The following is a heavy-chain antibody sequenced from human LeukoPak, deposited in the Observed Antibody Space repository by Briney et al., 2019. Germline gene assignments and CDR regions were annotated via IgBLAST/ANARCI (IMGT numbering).Heavy chain of an antibody. J-gene: IGHJ4*02. Sequence: PGGSLRLSCVASGLTFDDSAMHGVRQAPGKGLERVSLISAEGGSTFSADSVKGRFSISRGNSKNSLYPQMNSLRSEDTAMYYCAKESGKFDYWGQGTLVAVSS. CDR2: ISAEGGST. CDR1: GLTFDDSA. V-gene: IGHV3-43*02. CDR3: AKESGKFDY.